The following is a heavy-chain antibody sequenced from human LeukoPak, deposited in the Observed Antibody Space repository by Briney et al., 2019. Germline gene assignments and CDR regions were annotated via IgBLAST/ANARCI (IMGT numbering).Heavy chain of an antibody. CDR2: INSDGYSL. CDR1: GVTFSSYW. V-gene: IGHV3-74*01. Sequence: PGGALRLSCAASGVTFSSYWMHWVRQAPGKGVVGVSRINSDGYSLIYADSVKGGFTISRDNAKHPLYLQMNSLRAEDTAVYYCARLGYSSSWYYFDYWGQGALVTVSS. D-gene: IGHD6-13*01. J-gene: IGHJ4*02. CDR3: ARLGYSSSWYYFDY.